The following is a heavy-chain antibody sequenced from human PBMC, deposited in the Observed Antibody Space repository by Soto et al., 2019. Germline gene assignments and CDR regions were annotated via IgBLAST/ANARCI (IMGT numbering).Heavy chain of an antibody. D-gene: IGHD2-21*02. J-gene: IGHJ4*02. Sequence: QVQLQESGSGLVKPSQTLSLTGAVSGGSISSGGYSWSWIRQPPGKGLEWIGYIYHSGSTYYNPSLKGRVTISVDRSKNQFSLKLSSVTAADTAVYYCARDLSGDGSLDYWGQGTLVTVSS. CDR2: IYHSGST. CDR3: ARDLSGDGSLDY. V-gene: IGHV4-30-2*01. CDR1: GGSISSGGYS.